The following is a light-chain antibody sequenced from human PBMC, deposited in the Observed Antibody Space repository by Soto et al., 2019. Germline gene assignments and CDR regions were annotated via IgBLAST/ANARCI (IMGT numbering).Light chain of an antibody. CDR3: SSYTSFKTLV. Sequence: QSALAQPASVSESPGQSITISCTGSSSDVGGYKYVSWYQQHPGKAPKLLIYDVTNRPSGVSNRFSGSKSGYTASLTISGLQSEDEADYYCSSYTSFKTLVFGTGTKVTVL. V-gene: IGLV2-14*01. J-gene: IGLJ1*01. CDR2: DVT. CDR1: SSDVGGYKY.